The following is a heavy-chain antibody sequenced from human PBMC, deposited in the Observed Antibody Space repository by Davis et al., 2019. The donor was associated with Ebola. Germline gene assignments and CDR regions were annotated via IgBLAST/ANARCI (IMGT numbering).Heavy chain of an antibody. CDR1: VITFSSYA. D-gene: IGHD5-18*01. CDR2: FSGSGDNT. Sequence: GESLKISCTDSVITFSSYAMSWVRQAPGKGLEWVAAFSGSGDNTYYADSVKGRFTISRDNSKNTLYLQMNSLRAEDTAVYYCARVRGTAMVYYYYGMDVWGQGTTVTVSS. J-gene: IGHJ6*02. CDR3: ARVRGTAMVYYYYGMDV. V-gene: IGHV3-23*01.